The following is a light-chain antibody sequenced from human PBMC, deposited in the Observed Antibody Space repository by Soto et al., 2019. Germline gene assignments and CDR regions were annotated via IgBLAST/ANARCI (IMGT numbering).Light chain of an antibody. Sequence: QSVLTQPPSVSGAPGQRVLISCTGSSSNLGAGYDVHWYQQLPGTAPKVLMYGNTRRPSGVPDRISGSKSGTSASLVITGLQADDEADYYGQTYHNGLSAPVFGGGTKLTV. CDR1: SSNLGAGYD. V-gene: IGLV1-40*01. CDR2: GNT. CDR3: QTYHNGLSAPV. J-gene: IGLJ2*01.